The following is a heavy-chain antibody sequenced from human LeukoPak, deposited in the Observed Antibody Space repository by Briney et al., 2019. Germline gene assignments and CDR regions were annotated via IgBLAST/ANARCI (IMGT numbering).Heavy chain of an antibody. Sequence: GGSLRLPCAAFGFSFSGSTIHWVRQASGKGLEWVGHIRSKANNYATVYGASMEAKFTISRDDSRSTAYLQMNSLKTEDTAIYYCYYEGSWGQGTLVTVSS. J-gene: IGHJ5*02. CDR3: YYEGS. CDR1: GFSFSGST. CDR2: IRSKANNYAT. D-gene: IGHD3-22*01. V-gene: IGHV3-73*01.